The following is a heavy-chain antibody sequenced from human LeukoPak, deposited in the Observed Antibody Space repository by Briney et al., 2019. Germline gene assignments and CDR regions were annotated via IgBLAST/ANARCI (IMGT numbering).Heavy chain of an antibody. CDR3: ARDKYYDSSGYYTETLYGMDV. J-gene: IGHJ6*02. Sequence: GGSLRLSCAASGFTFRSYAMHWVRQAPGKGLEWVAVISYDGTNKNYADSVKGRFTISRDNSKNTLYLQMNRLKAEDTAVYYCARDKYYDSSGYYTETLYGMDVWGQGTTVTVSS. D-gene: IGHD3-22*01. CDR2: ISYDGTNK. CDR1: GFTFRSYA. V-gene: IGHV3-30-3*01.